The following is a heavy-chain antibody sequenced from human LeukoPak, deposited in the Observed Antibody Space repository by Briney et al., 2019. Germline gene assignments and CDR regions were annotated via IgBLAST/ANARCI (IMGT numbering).Heavy chain of an antibody. Sequence: GGSLRLSCAASGFTFSSYAMSWVRRAPGKGLEWVSAISGSGGSTYYADSVKGRFTISRDNSKNTLYLQMNSLRAEDTAVYYCAKDGGSLIVVVPAAPGVWGQGTLVTVSS. CDR3: AKDGGSLIVVVPAAPGV. J-gene: IGHJ4*02. D-gene: IGHD2-2*01. CDR2: ISGSGGST. CDR1: GFTFSSYA. V-gene: IGHV3-23*01.